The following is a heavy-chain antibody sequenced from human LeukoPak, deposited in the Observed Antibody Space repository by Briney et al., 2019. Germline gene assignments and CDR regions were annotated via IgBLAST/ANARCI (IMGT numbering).Heavy chain of an antibody. Sequence: GGSLRLPCAASGFTFSSYSMNWVRQAPGKGQEWVSSISSSSSYIYYADSMKGRFTISRDNAKKSLYLQINSLRAEDTAVYYCASSSAYCSGNSCYTDWYFDLWGRGTLVTVSS. CDR3: ASSSAYCSGNSCYTDWYFDL. CDR1: GFTFSSYS. J-gene: IGHJ2*01. V-gene: IGHV3-21*01. CDR2: ISSSSSYI. D-gene: IGHD2-15*01.